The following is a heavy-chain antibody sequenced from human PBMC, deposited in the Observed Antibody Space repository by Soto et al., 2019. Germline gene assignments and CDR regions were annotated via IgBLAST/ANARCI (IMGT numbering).Heavy chain of an antibody. J-gene: IGHJ4*02. CDR3: ARQAARNYIDS. Sequence: GALRLSCVASGFTFSDYSMSWIRQAPGKGLEWLAFIDSRGRTLSYADSVRGRFTISRDNAENSVYLQMDSLRADDTAVYYCARQAARNYIDSWGQGNSVTVSS. CDR2: IDSRGRTL. CDR1: GFTFSDYS. V-gene: IGHV3-11*01. D-gene: IGHD6-6*01.